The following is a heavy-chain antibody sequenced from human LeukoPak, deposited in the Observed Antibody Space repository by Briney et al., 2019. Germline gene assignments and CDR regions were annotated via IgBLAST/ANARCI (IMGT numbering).Heavy chain of an antibody. Sequence: PGGSLRLSCAASGFTFSSYSMNWVRQAPGKGLEWVSYISSSGSTIYYADSVKGRFTISRDNAKNSLYLQMNSLRAEDTAVYYCAKSPDINPDYWGQGTLVTVSS. D-gene: IGHD5-12*01. J-gene: IGHJ4*02. CDR1: GFTFSSYS. CDR3: AKSPDINPDY. V-gene: IGHV3-48*04. CDR2: ISSSGSTI.